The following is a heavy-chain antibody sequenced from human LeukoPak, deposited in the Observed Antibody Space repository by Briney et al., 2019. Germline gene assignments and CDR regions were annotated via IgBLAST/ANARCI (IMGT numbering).Heavy chain of an antibody. D-gene: IGHD1-26*01. Sequence: PGGSLRLSCAASGFTFSGSAMHWVRQASGKGLEWVGRIRSKANSYATAYAASVKGRFTISRDDSKNTAYLQMDSLKTEDRAVYYCSKWRELNPTEDALDIWGQGIMVTVSS. CDR3: SKWRELNPTEDALDI. J-gene: IGHJ3*02. V-gene: IGHV3-73*01. CDR2: IRSKANSYAT. CDR1: GFTFSGSA.